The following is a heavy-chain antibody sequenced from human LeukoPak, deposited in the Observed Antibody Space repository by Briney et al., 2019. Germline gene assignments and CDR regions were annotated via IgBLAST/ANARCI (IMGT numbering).Heavy chain of an antibody. CDR3: ARDSGAVAGNPIDY. CDR1: GYTFTSYV. V-gene: IGHV1-18*01. D-gene: IGHD6-19*01. J-gene: IGHJ4*02. CDR2: ISAYNGNT. Sequence: ASVKVSCKASGYTFTSYVISWVRQAPGQGLEWMGWISAYNGNTNYAQKLQGRVTMTTDTSTSTAYMELRSLRSDDTSVHYCARDSGAVAGNPIDYWGQGTLVTVSS.